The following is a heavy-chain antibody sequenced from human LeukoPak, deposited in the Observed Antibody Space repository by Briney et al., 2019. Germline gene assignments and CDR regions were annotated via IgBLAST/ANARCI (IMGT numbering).Heavy chain of an antibody. D-gene: IGHD3-22*01. CDR1: GYTFTGYY. Sequence: ASVKVSCKASGYTFTGYYMHWVRQAPGQGLEWMGWNNPNSGGTNYAQKLQGRVTMTTDTSTSTAYMELWSLKSDDTAVYYCASLKNYYDSSGYLVTDAFDIWGQGTMVTVSS. CDR3: ASLKNYYDSSGYLVTDAFDI. V-gene: IGHV1-2*02. J-gene: IGHJ3*02. CDR2: NNPNSGGT.